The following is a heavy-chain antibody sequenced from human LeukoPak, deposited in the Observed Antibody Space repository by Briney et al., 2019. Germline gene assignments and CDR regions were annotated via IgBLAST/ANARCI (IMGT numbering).Heavy chain of an antibody. V-gene: IGHV3-43*01. CDR1: GFTFDDYT. CDR3: AKDSLQSYSSGWYPPTI. D-gene: IGHD6-19*01. Sequence: GSLRLSCAASGFTFDDYTMHWVRQAPGKGLEWVSLISWDGGSTYYADSVKGRFTISRDNSKNSLYLQMNSLRTEDTALYYCAKDSLQSYSSGWYPPTIWGQGTMVTVSS. J-gene: IGHJ3*02. CDR2: ISWDGGST.